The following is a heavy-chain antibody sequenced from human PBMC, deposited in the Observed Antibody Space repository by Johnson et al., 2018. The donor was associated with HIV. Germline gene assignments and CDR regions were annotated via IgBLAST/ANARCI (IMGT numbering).Heavy chain of an antibody. CDR3: ARENNCNYEQYGFDI. CDR2: ISYDGTDK. D-gene: IGHD1-7*01. CDR1: GFTFSSYV. V-gene: IGHV3-30*04. Sequence: QVQLVESGGGVVQPGRSLRLSCAASGFTFSSYVVHWVRQAPGKGLDWVAVISYDGTDKYYADSVKGRFTISRDNSNNTLYLQMYSLRAEDTAVYYCARENNCNYEQYGFDIWGQGTMVTVSS. J-gene: IGHJ3*02.